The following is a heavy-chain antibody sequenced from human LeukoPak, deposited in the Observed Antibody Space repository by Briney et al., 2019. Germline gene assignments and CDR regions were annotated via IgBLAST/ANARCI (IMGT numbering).Heavy chain of an antibody. D-gene: IGHD3-9*01. Sequence: ASVKVSCKTSGYTFSSYGITWVRQAPGQGLEWMGWINPNSGGTNYAQKFQGRVTMTRDTSISTAYMELSRLRSDDTAVYYCARDLSEAYYDILTGYFDNPSAVAYWGQGTLVTVSS. CDR2: INPNSGGT. J-gene: IGHJ4*02. V-gene: IGHV1-2*02. CDR3: ARDLSEAYYDILTGYFDNPSAVAY. CDR1: GYTFSSYG.